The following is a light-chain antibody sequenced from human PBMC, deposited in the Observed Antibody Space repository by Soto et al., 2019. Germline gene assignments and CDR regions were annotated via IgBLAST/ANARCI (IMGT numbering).Light chain of an antibody. V-gene: IGLV2-14*01. CDR2: QVT. J-gene: IGLJ1*01. CDR1: SSDLAIYNY. CDR3: SSYTDSSNYV. Sequence: QSVLTQPASVSGSPGQSITISCTGTSSDLAIYNYVSWYQRQPGKAPKLMIYQVTNRPSGVSNRFSGSRSGNTASLTISGLQAEDEADYYCSSYTDSSNYVFGTGPKVTV.